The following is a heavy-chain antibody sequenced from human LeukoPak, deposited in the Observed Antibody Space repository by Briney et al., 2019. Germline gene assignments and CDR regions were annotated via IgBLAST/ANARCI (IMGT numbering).Heavy chain of an antibody. Sequence: GASVKVSCKASGYTFTSYGISWVRQAPGQGLEWVGWISAYNGNTNYAQKLRGRVTMTTDTSTSTAYMELRSLRSDDTAVYYCARGRLQDIAAATIAYLLDDYWGQGTLVTVSS. V-gene: IGHV1-18*01. J-gene: IGHJ4*02. CDR2: ISAYNGNT. D-gene: IGHD6-13*01. CDR1: GYTFTSYG. CDR3: ARGRLQDIAAATIAYLLDDY.